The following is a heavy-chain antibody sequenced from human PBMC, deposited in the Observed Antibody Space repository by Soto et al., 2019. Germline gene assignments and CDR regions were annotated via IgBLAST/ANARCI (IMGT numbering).Heavy chain of an antibody. CDR2: ISWNSGSI. V-gene: IGHV3-9*01. CDR1: GFIFDDNA. J-gene: IGHJ6*01. D-gene: IGHD2-8*01. Sequence: EVQLVESGGGLVQPGRSLRLSCVASGFIFDDNAMHWVRQAPGKGLEWVSGISWNSGSIDYADSVKGRFTISRDNAKSSLYXXMXXXXXXXXXXXXXAREMGYGXD. CDR3: AREMGYGXD.